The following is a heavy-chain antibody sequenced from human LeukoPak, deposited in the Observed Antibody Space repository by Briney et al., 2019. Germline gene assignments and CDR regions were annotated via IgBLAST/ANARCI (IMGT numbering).Heavy chain of an antibody. J-gene: IGHJ4*02. V-gene: IGHV4-31*11. D-gene: IGHD1-14*01. CDR2: IHYSGTT. CDR3: ARAECRTTCEYFDD. Sequence: SETLSLTCAVSGVSIRSGPYHWRWLRQHPGKGLEWIGYIHYSGTTYYNPSLESRVTISLDTSNSQFSLTLTSVSAADTAVYYRARAECRTTCEYFDDWGRGTLVTGSS. CDR1: GVSIRSGPYH.